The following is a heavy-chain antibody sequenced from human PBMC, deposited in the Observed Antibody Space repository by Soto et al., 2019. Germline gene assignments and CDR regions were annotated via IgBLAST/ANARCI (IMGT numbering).Heavy chain of an antibody. CDR3: VRDGTKTLRDWVDP. CDR2: IYATGTT. CDR1: GASISCFY. J-gene: IGHJ5*02. Sequence: PSETLALTCTVSGASISCFYWSWIRKSAGKGREWIGRIYATGTTDYNPSLKSRVMMSVDTSKKQFSLKLRSVTAADTAVYYCVRDGTKTLRDWVDPVSQGMSVAVS. D-gene: IGHD1-1*01. V-gene: IGHV4-4*07.